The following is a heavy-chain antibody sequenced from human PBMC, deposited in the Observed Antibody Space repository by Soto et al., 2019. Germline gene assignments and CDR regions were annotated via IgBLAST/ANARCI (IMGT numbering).Heavy chain of an antibody. CDR1: GFTFSDFV. J-gene: IGHJ5*02. Sequence: GGSLRLSCVPSGFTFSDFVMQWVRQAPGKGLEWVAVIWYDGSDKYYADSVKGRFTISRDNSKNTVYLQMNSLRAEDTAVYYCVRGSSCTPTPSYNLAWFAPWGQGTLLTVSS. CDR3: VRGSSCTPTPSYNLAWFAP. D-gene: IGHD1-20*01. V-gene: IGHV3-33*01. CDR2: IWYDGSDK.